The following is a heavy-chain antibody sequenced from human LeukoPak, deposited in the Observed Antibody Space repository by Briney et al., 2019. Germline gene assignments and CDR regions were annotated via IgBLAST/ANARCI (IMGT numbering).Heavy chain of an antibody. J-gene: IGHJ6*04. CDR1: GFTFSSYG. D-gene: IGHD2-2*01. CDR3: AKGRGPAATSYYYYGMDV. Sequence: GRSLRLSCAASGFTFSSYGMHWVRQAPGKGLEWVAVISYDGSNKYYADSVKGRFTISRDNSKNTLYLQMNSLRAEDTAVYYCAKGRGPAATSYYYYGMDVWGKGTTVTVSS. V-gene: IGHV3-30*18. CDR2: ISYDGSNK.